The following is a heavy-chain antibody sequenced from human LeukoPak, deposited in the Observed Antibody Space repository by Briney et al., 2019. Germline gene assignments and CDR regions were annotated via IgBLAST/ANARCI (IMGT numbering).Heavy chain of an antibody. D-gene: IGHD2-21*01. CDR3: AKDLQFHVPY. J-gene: IGHJ4*02. Sequence: PGGSLRLSCAASGFTFSSYGMHWVRQAPGKGLEWVAFIRYDGSNKYYADSVKGRFTISRDNSKNTLYLQVNSLRAEDTAVYYCAKDLQFHVPYWGQGTLVTVSS. CDR2: IRYDGSNK. CDR1: GFTFSSYG. V-gene: IGHV3-30*02.